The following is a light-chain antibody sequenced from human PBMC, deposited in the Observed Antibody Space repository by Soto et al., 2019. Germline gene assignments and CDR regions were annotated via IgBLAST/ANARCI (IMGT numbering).Light chain of an antibody. CDR3: CSYVGSYTFDV. CDR2: DVS. J-gene: IGLJ1*01. V-gene: IGLV2-11*01. Sequence: QSALTQPRSVSGSPGQSVTISCTGNSSDVGGYNYVSWYQQHPGKAPKLMIYDVSKRPSGVPDRFSGSKSGNTASLTISGLQAEDEADYYCCSYVGSYTFDVFGTGTKLTVL. CDR1: SSDVGGYNY.